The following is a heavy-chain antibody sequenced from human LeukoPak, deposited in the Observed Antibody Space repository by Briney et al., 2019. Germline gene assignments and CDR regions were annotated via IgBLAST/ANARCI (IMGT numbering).Heavy chain of an antibody. V-gene: IGHV4-59*01. D-gene: IGHD4-11*01. J-gene: IGHJ4*02. CDR2: IYYSGST. Sequence: PSETLSLTCTVSGGSISSYYWSWIRQPPGKGLEWIGYIYYSGSTNYNPSLKSRVTISVDTSKNQFSLKLSSVPAADTAVYYCARQGPMTTVDYWGQGTLVTVSS. CDR3: ARQGPMTTVDY. CDR1: GGSISSYY.